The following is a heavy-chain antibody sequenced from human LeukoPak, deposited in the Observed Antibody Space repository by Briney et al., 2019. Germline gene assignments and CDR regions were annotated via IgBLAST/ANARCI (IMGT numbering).Heavy chain of an antibody. CDR1: GFTFSNYS. CDR3: ARDLGQYYDTSDNWFDP. CDR2: ISSRSRTI. J-gene: IGHJ5*02. Sequence: GGSLRLSCAASGFTFSNYSMNWVRQAPGKGLEWVSYISSRSRTIYYADSVKGRFTISRDNAKNTLNLQMNSLRAEDTAVYYCARDLGQYYDTSDNWFDPWGQGTLVTVSS. V-gene: IGHV3-48*04. D-gene: IGHD3-22*01.